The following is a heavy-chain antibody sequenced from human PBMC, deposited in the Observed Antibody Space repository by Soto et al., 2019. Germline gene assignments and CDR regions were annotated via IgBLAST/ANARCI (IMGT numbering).Heavy chain of an antibody. Sequence: QVQLVQSGAEVKKPGASVKVSCKASGYTLNTYGITWVRQAPGQGLEWMGWISANNDHTNSPQKLQARVTMTTDTSTSTAYMKLSSLPSDDAAVYYCARGTYFDYWGQGTLVTVSS. V-gene: IGHV1-18*01. CDR1: GYTLNTYG. J-gene: IGHJ4*02. CDR2: ISANNDHT. CDR3: ARGTYFDY.